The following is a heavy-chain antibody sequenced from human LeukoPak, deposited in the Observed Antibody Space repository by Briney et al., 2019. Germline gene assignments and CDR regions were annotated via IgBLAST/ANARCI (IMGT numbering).Heavy chain of an antibody. CDR1: GFTFSSYS. J-gene: IGHJ5*02. Sequence: GGSLRLSCAASGFTFSSYSMNWVRQAPGKGLEWVSYISSSSTIYYADSVKGRFTISRDNAKNSLYLQMNSLRAEDTAVYYCARDKDIAAAGTGWFDPWGQGTLATVSS. V-gene: IGHV3-48*01. CDR3: ARDKDIAAAGTGWFDP. CDR2: ISSSSTI. D-gene: IGHD6-13*01.